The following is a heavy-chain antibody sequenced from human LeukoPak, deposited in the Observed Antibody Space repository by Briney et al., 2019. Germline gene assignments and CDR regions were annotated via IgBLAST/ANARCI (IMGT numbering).Heavy chain of an antibody. CDR2: VYFRGST. V-gene: IGHV4-39*01. CDR3: ARHVRASGSGSYAFDI. D-gene: IGHD3-10*01. Sequence: SETLSLPCTLSGGSICRSSYYWGWIRQPPGKGLEWIGNVYFRGSTYYNPSLKSRVAITVDTSKNQFSLKLNSVAAADTAVYYFARHVRASGSGSYAFDIWGQGTMVTVSS. J-gene: IGHJ3*02. CDR1: GGSICRSSYY.